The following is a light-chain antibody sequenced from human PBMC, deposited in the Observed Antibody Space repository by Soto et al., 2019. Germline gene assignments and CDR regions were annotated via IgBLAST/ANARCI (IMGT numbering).Light chain of an antibody. CDR2: MAS. CDR3: QQYHTYRT. Sequence: DIQMTQSPSTLSASVGDRVTITCRASQSVSSWLAWYQQKPGTAPKLLIYMASTLESGVQSRFSGSGSGTEFTLTISSLQPDDFATYYCQQYHTYRTFGQGTKVEI. J-gene: IGKJ1*01. CDR1: QSVSSW. V-gene: IGKV1-5*03.